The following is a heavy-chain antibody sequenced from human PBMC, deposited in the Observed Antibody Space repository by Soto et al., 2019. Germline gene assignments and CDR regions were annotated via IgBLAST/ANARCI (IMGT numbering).Heavy chain of an antibody. J-gene: IGHJ4*02. CDR1: GFTFSTYS. CDR2: ISSTGNTI. D-gene: IGHD5-18*01. V-gene: IGHV3-48*01. CDR3: ARGYGRNFAY. Sequence: GGSLRLSCAASGFTFSTYSMNWVRQAPGKGLEWVSYISSTGNTIYYPDSVKGRFTISRDTAKKSLYLQMNSLRAADTAVYYCARGYGRNFAYWGQGTLVTVSS.